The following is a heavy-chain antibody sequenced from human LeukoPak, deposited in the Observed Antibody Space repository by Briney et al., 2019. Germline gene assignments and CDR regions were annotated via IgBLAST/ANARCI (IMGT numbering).Heavy chain of an antibody. CDR3: ARLTYSKRSYHFDS. V-gene: IGHV4-4*09. CDR1: GGSINSQY. J-gene: IGHJ4*02. D-gene: IGHD6-13*01. CDR2: RHTSGST. Sequence: SETLSLTCSVSGGSINSQYWSWIRQSPGKGLEWIGYRHTSGSTQYNPSLKSRVAILVDTSKDQFSLSLISVTVEDTAAYYCARLTYSKRSYHFDSWGQGTLVTVSS.